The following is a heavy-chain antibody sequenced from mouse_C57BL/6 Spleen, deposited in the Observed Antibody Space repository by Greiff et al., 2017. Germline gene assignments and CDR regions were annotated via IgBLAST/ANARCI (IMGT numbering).Heavy chain of an antibody. Sequence: EVQLQQSGPELVKPGASVKISCKASGYTFTDYYMNWVKQSHGKSLEWIGDINPNNGGTSSNQKFKGKATLTVETSSSPAYMELRSLTSEDSAVYYCARGASYYNNYAWCAYWGQGTLVTVSA. CDR1: GYTFTDYY. D-gene: IGHD2-5*01. CDR3: ARGASYYNNYAWCAY. V-gene: IGHV1-26*01. J-gene: IGHJ3*01. CDR2: INPNNGGT.